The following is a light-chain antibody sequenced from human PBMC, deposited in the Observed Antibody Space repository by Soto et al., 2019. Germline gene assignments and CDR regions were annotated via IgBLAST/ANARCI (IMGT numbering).Light chain of an antibody. J-gene: IGKJ4*02. CDR3: QQFNTYPRT. CDR2: AAS. V-gene: IGKV1-9*01. CDR1: QGISSF. Sequence: DIQLTQSPSFLSASVGDRVTITCRASQGISSFLAWYQQQPGKAPNLLVYAASTVQRGGPSRFSGSGSGTEFTLTTSSLQPEDCATYYYQQFNTYPRTFGGGTKVEIK.